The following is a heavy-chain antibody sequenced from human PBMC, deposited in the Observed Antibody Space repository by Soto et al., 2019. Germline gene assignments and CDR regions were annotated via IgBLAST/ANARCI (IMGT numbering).Heavy chain of an antibody. CDR3: ARTPTGGLRLGELSPSRAYYFDY. V-gene: IGHV1-18*01. CDR1: GYTFTSYG. D-gene: IGHD3-16*02. Sequence: ASVKVSCKASGYTFTSYGISWVRQAPGQGLEWMGWISAYIGNTNYAQKLQGRVTMTTDTSTSTAYMELRSLRSDDTAVYYCARTPTGGLRLGELSPSRAYYFDYWGQGTLVTVSS. CDR2: ISAYIGNT. J-gene: IGHJ4*02.